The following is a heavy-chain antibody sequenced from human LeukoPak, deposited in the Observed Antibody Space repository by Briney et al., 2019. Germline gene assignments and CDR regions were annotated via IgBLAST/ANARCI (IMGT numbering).Heavy chain of an antibody. CDR3: AKEKAAAGTGDDAFDI. CDR2: ISGSGGST. CDR1: GFTFSSYA. J-gene: IGHJ3*02. D-gene: IGHD6-13*01. Sequence: GGSLRLSCAASGFTFSSYAMSWVRQAPGKGLEWVSAISGSGGSTYYADSVKGRFTISRDNSKNTLYLQMNSLRAEDKAVYYCAKEKAAAGTGDDAFDIWGQGTMVTVSS. V-gene: IGHV3-23*01.